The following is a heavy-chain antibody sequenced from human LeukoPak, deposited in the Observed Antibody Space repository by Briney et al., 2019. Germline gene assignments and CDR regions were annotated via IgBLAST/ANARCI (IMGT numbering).Heavy chain of an antibody. D-gene: IGHD3-22*01. CDR1: GYSISSGYY. V-gene: IGHV4-38-2*01. J-gene: IGHJ3*02. CDR2: IYHSGST. Sequence: SETLSLTCAVSGYSISSGYYWDWIRQPPGKGLEWIGSIYHSGSTYYNPSLKSRVTISVDTSKNQFSLKLSSVTAADTAVYYCARSHMIVVVPGAFDIWGQGTMVTVSS. CDR3: ARSHMIVVVPGAFDI.